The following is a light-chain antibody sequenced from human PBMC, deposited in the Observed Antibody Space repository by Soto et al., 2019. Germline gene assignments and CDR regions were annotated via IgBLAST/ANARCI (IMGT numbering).Light chain of an antibody. V-gene: IGLV2-14*01. CDR3: FSYTSSGTYV. J-gene: IGLJ1*01. CDR1: SSDVGNYKY. CDR2: EVS. Sequence: QSVLTQPASVSGSPGQSITISCTGTSSDVGNYKYVSWYQQHPGKAPKLMIYEVSNRPSGVSNRFTGSKSGNTASLTISGLQAEDETDYYFFSYTSSGTYVFGTWTKVTVL.